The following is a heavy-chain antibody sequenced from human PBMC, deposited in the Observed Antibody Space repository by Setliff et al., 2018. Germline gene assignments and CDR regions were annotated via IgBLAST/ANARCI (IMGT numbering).Heavy chain of an antibody. V-gene: IGHV4-59*11. CDR3: ASLSSMSVTTSY. CDR1: GGSISSHY. Sequence: LSLTCTVSGGSISSHYWSWIRQPPGKGLEWIGSIYYSGSTNYNPSLKSRVTISVDTSKNQFSLKLSSVTAADTAVYYCASLSSMSVTTSYWGQGTPVTVSS. CDR2: IYYSGST. D-gene: IGHD4-17*01. J-gene: IGHJ4*02.